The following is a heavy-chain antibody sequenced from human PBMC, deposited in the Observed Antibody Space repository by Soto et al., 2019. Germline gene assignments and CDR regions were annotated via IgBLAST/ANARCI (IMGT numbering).Heavy chain of an antibody. Sequence: SQTLSLTCAISGDSVSSNSAAWNWIRQSPSRDLEWLGRTYYRSKWYNDYAVSVKSRITINPDTSKNQFSLQLNPVTPEDTAVYYCARDLIVVVPAAIGGSGSYQFGPHHDAFDIWGQGTMVTVSS. J-gene: IGHJ3*02. CDR1: GDSVSSNSAA. D-gene: IGHD2-2*01. CDR2: TYYRSKWYN. CDR3: ARDLIVVVPAAIGGSGSYQFGPHHDAFDI. V-gene: IGHV6-1*01.